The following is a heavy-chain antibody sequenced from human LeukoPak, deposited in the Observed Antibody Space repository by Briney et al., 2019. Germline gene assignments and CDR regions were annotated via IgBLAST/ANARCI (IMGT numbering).Heavy chain of an antibody. Sequence: PGGSLRLSCVDSGITFSRYWMSWVRQAPGKGLEWVASIKHDGSEKYYVDSVRGRFTISRDNTMNSLYLQMSSLRAEDTAVYYCATDRGWRTSGYYLYYFEYWGQGTLVTFSS. CDR2: IKHDGSEK. V-gene: IGHV3-7*01. CDR1: GITFSRYW. D-gene: IGHD3-3*01. J-gene: IGHJ4*02. CDR3: ATDRGWRTSGYYLYYFEY.